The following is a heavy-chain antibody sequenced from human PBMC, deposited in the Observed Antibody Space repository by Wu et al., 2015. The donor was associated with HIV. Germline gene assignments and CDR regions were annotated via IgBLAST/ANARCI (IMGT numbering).Heavy chain of an antibody. CDR1: GDSISSHY. Sequence: VQLRESGPGLVKPSETLSLTCDVSGDSISSHYWSFIRQTPGRRLEWIGYIYYSGSTYYNPSLRNRVTISVDTSNNQFSLELKSVTAADTAVYYCARGDFWSGYYSHFDSWGQGSLVTVSS. J-gene: IGHJ4*02. V-gene: IGHV4-59*11. D-gene: IGHD3-3*01. CDR2: IYYSGST. CDR3: ARGDFWSGYYSHFDS.